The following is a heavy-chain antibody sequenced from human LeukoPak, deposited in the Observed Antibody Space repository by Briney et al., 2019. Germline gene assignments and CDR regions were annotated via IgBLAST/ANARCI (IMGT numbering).Heavy chain of an antibody. J-gene: IGHJ4*02. CDR1: GGSISSANYY. Sequence: SETLSLTCTVSGGSISSANYYWGWIRRPPGKGLEWIGSVYNSGSTNYNPSLKSRVTISVDTSKNQFSLKLSSVTAADTAVYYCARGVLYSSGRVFRHWGQGTLVTVSS. CDR3: ARGVLYSSGRVFRH. D-gene: IGHD6-19*01. CDR2: VYNSGST. V-gene: IGHV4-39*07.